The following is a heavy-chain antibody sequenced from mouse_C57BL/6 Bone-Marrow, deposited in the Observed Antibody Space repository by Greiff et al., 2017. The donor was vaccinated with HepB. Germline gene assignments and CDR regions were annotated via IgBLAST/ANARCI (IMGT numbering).Heavy chain of an antibody. CDR1: GFALTSYG. Sequence: VKLVESGPGLVAPSQSLSITCTVSGFALTSYGVDWVRQPPGKGLEWLGVIWGGGSTNYNSALMSRLSISKDNSKSQVFLKMNSLQTDDTAMYYCATIYYYGSSQAWFGYWGQGTLGTVSA. J-gene: IGHJ3*01. CDR2: IWGGGST. D-gene: IGHD1-1*01. V-gene: IGHV2-9*01. CDR3: ATIYYYGSSQAWFGY.